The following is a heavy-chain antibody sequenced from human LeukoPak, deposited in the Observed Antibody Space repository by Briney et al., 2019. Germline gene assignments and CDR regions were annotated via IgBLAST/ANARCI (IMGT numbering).Heavy chain of an antibody. D-gene: IGHD2-15*01. CDR1: GGSFSGYY. V-gene: IGHV4-34*01. CDR3: ARGGYCSGGSCYYAEQFDY. CDR2: INHSGST. J-gene: IGHJ4*02. Sequence: SETLSLTCAVYGGSFSGYYWSWIRQPPGKGLDWIGEINHSGSTNYNPSLKSRVTISVDTSKNQFSLKLSSVTAADTAVYYCARGGYCSGGSCYYAEQFDYWGQGTLVTVSS.